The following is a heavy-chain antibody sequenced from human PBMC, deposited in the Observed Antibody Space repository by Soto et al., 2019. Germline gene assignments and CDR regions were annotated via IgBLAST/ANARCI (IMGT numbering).Heavy chain of an antibody. V-gene: IGHV4-59*08. CDR2: IYYSGST. Sequence: SETLSLTCTVSGGSISSHYWSWIRQPQGKGLEWIGYIYYSGSTNYNPSLKSRVTISVDTSKNQFSLKLSSVTAADTAVYYCARHIPPVGGSGSYYNAPPNWFDPWGQGTLVTVSS. D-gene: IGHD3-10*01. CDR1: GGSISSHY. CDR3: ARHIPPVGGSGSYYNAPPNWFDP. J-gene: IGHJ5*02.